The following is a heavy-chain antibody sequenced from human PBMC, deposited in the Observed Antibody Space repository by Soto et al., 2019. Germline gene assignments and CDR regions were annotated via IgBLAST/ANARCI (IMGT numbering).Heavy chain of an antibody. CDR3: ARGIATGQLDP. CDR2: ITPDNGNT. D-gene: IGHD2-15*01. V-gene: IGHV1-3*01. Sequence: VQLVQSGAEVKKPGASVKISCRASGYTFTRYTMNWVRQAPGQRLEWMGWITPDNGNTKSSQKFQDRVIITRDTSASTAYTDLSSLRSEETAMYYCARGIATGQLDPWGQGTLVTVSS. CDR1: GYTFTRYT. J-gene: IGHJ5*02.